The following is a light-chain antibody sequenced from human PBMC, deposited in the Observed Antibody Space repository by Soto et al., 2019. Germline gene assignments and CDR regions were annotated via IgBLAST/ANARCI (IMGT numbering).Light chain of an antibody. CDR2: SAS. CDR3: LQHSDYPFT. Sequence: DIQMTQSPSSLSASVGDRVTITCRASRGIRDALGWYQQKSGKVPKRLIYSASSLQNGVPSRFSGRGYGTEFTLIISSLQPEDFATYFCLQHSDYPFTFGQGTRLEI. V-gene: IGKV1-17*01. J-gene: IGKJ2*01. CDR1: RGIRDA.